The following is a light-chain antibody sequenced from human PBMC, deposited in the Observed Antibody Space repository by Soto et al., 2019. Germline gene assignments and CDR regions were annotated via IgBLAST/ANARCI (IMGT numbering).Light chain of an antibody. V-gene: IGLV2-14*01. CDR2: EVD. CDR1: SRDVGFYTY. CDR3: SSYAHGSTYV. J-gene: IGLJ1*01. Sequence: QSVLTQPSSVSASPGQSITISCTGLSRDVGFYTYVSWYQQEHPGQAPKLRIYEVDNRPSGDSLRFSGSKAVTTACLTISRLLAEDEADYYCSSYAHGSTYVFGTGTKVTVL.